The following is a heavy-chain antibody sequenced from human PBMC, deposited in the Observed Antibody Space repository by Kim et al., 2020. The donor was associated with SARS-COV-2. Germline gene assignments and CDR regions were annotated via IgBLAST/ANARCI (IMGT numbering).Heavy chain of an antibody. CDR3: ARLRYFDWLFDYYYYGMDV. V-gene: IGHV4-39*01. CDR1: GGSISSSSYY. Sequence: SETLSLTCTVSGGSISSSSYYWGWIRQPPGKGLEWIGSIYYSGSTYYNPSLKSRVTISVDTSKNQFSLKLSSVTAADTAVYYCARLRYFDWLFDYYYYGMDVWGQGTTVTVSS. D-gene: IGHD3-9*01. J-gene: IGHJ6*02. CDR2: IYYSGST.